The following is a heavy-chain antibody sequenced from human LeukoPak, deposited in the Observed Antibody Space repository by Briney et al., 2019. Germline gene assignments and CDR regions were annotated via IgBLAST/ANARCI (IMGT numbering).Heavy chain of an antibody. V-gene: IGHV3-23*01. Sequence: GGSLRLSCAASGFTFSSYAMNWVRQAPGKGLEWVSSISGSSGRTYYADSVKGRFTISRDNSKNTLYLQMNSLRAADTAVYYCARVKKGDYMDVWGKGTTVTVSS. CDR2: ISGSSGRT. D-gene: IGHD3-16*01. J-gene: IGHJ6*03. CDR3: ARVKKGDYMDV. CDR1: GFTFSSYA.